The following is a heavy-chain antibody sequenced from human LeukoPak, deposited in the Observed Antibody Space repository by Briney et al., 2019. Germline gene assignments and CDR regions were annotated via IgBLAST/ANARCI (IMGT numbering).Heavy chain of an antibody. CDR3: ARVGYYSSGYYPGDWFDP. CDR1: GYTFTSYG. J-gene: IGHJ5*02. CDR2: ISAYNGNT. Sequence: ASVKVSCKASGYTFTSYGISWVRQAPGPGLEWMGWISAYNGNTNYAQKLQGRVTMTTDTSTSTAYMELRSLRSDDTAVYYCARVGYYSSGYYPGDWFDPWGQGTLLTVSS. V-gene: IGHV1-18*01. D-gene: IGHD3-22*01.